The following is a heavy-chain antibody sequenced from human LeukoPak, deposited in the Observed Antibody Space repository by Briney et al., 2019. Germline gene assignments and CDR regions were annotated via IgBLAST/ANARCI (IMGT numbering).Heavy chain of an antibody. D-gene: IGHD1-26*01. CDR1: GGSISSGGYY. J-gene: IGHJ5*02. V-gene: IGHV4-30-2*05. CDR2: IYHSGST. CDR3: ARETEWELLQGAWFDP. Sequence: SQTLSLTCTVSGGSISSGGYYWSWIRQPPGKGLEWIGYIYHSGSTYYNPSLKSRVTISVDTSKNQFSLKLSSVTAADTAVYYCARETEWELLQGAWFDPWGQGTLVTVSS.